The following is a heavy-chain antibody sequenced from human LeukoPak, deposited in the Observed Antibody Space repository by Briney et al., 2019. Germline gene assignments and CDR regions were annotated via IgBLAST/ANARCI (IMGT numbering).Heavy chain of an antibody. J-gene: IGHJ5*02. CDR1: GFTFSSYS. D-gene: IGHD6-13*01. V-gene: IGHV3-21*01. CDR3: ARDPRVGYSRDWFDP. CDR2: ISSSSSYI. Sequence: GGSLRLSCAASGFTFSSYSMTWVRQAPGKGLEWVSSISSSSSYIYYADSVKGRFTISRDNAKNSLYLQMNSLRAEDTAVYYCARDPRVGYSRDWFDPWGQGTLVTVSS.